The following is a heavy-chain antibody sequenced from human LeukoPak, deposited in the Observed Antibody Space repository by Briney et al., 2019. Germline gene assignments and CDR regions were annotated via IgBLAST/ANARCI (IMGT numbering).Heavy chain of an antibody. Sequence: SETLSLTCTVSGGSISSYYWSWIRQPPGKGLEWIGYIYYSGSTNYNPSLKSRVTISVDTSKNQFSLKLSSVTAADTAVYYCARRGSWYRFPAEYFQHWGQGTLVTVSS. CDR3: ARRGSWYRFPAEYFQH. CDR1: GGSISSYY. D-gene: IGHD6-13*01. J-gene: IGHJ1*01. CDR2: IYYSGST. V-gene: IGHV4-59*01.